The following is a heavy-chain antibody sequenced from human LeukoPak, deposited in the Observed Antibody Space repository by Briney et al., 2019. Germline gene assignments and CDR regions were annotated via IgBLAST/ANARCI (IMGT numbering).Heavy chain of an antibody. Sequence: ASVKVSCKASGYTFTGYYMHWVRQAPGQGLEGMGWIIPNSGGTNYAQKFQGRVTMTRDTSISTAYMELSRLRSDDTAVYYCATEYSSSGPAHAFDIWGQGTMVTVSS. CDR2: IIPNSGGT. V-gene: IGHV1-2*02. D-gene: IGHD6-13*01. CDR1: GYTFTGYY. CDR3: ATEYSSSGPAHAFDI. J-gene: IGHJ3*02.